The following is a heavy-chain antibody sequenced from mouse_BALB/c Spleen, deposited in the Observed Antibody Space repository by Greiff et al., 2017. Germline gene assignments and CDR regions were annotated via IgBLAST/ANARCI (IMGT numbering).Heavy chain of an antibody. D-gene: IGHD1-1*01. CDR2: ILPGSGST. J-gene: IGHJ4*01. Sequence: VQLQQSGAELMKPGASVKISCKATGYTFSSYWIEWVKQRPGHGLEWIGEILPGSGSTNYNEKFKGKATFTADTSSNTAYMQLSSLTSEDSAVYYCARGGSSLYAMDYWGQGTSVTVSS. V-gene: IGHV1-9*01. CDR1: GYTFSSYW. CDR3: ARGGSSLYAMDY.